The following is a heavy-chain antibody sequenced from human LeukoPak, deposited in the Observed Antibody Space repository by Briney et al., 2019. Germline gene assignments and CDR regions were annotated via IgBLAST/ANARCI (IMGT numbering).Heavy chain of an antibody. CDR1: GYTFTSYG. Sequence: GASVKVSCKASGYTFTSYGISWVRQAPGQGLEWMGWISAYNGNTNYAQKLQGRVTMTTDTSTSTAYMELSSLRSEDTAVYYCAKDPTAGYSSDLFWGQGTLVTVSS. D-gene: IGHD6-19*01. CDR3: AKDPTAGYSSDLF. V-gene: IGHV1-18*01. CDR2: ISAYNGNT. J-gene: IGHJ4*02.